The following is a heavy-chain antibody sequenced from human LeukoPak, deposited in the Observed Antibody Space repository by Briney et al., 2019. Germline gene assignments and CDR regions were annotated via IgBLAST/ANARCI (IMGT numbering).Heavy chain of an antibody. J-gene: IGHJ5*02. CDR3: ARDALHYYDSSGYYYHHNWFDP. CDR1: GFTFSSYA. Sequence: GGSLRLSCAASGFTFSSYAMHWVRQAPGKGLEWVAVTSYDGSNKYYADSVKGRFTISRDNSKNTLYLQMNSLRAEDTAVYYCARDALHYYDSSGYYYHHNWFDPWGQGTLVTVSS. D-gene: IGHD3-22*01. V-gene: IGHV3-30-3*01. CDR2: TSYDGSNK.